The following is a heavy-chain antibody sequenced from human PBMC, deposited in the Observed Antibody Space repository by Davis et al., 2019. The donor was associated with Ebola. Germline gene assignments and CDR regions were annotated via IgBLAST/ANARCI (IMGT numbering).Heavy chain of an antibody. CDR2: INPHNGNT. D-gene: IGHD1-1*01. CDR1: GFTFSSYA. J-gene: IGHJ4*02. V-gene: IGHV1-18*01. Sequence: MPGGSLRLSCAASGFTFSSYAFSWVRQAPGQGLEWMGWINPHNGNTNYAQNVQGRVIMTSDTATTTAYMEVGSLRSDDTAVYYCARAQFPTTSDHWGQGTLVTVSS. CDR3: ARAQFPTTSDH.